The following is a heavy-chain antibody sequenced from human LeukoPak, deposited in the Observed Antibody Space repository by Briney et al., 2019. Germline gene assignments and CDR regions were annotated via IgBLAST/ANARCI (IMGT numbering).Heavy chain of an antibody. J-gene: IGHJ5*02. CDR3: ARRSEGAAALNWFDP. CDR2: IYPSGST. D-gene: IGHD6-25*01. Sequence: RKWKGYIYPSGSTYYNPALKRRVTISVDRSKIQFSLKLSSVTAADLAVYYCARRSEGAAALNWFDPGGRGTLVSVS. V-gene: IGHV4-30-2*01.